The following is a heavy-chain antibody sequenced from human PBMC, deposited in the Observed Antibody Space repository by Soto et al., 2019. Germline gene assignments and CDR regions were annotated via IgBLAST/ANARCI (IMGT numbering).Heavy chain of an antibody. J-gene: IGHJ5*02. D-gene: IGHD1-26*01. Sequence: GGPLRLSCAASGFNFRGSAMHWVRQASGKGLEWVGRIRSKANSYATAYAASVKGRFTISRDDSKNTAYLQMNSLKTEDTAVYYCTRPLVGATDNWFDPWGQGTLVTVSS. CDR3: TRPLVGATDNWFDP. V-gene: IGHV3-73*01. CDR2: IRSKANSYAT. CDR1: GFNFRGSA.